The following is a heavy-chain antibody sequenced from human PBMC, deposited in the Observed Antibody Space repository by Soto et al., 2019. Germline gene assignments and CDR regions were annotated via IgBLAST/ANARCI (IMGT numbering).Heavy chain of an antibody. J-gene: IGHJ5*02. CDR2: IYYSGST. Sequence: XVTLSLTCTVSGGSISSYYWSWIRQPPGKGLEWIGYIYYSGSTNYNPSLKSRVTISVDTSKNQFSLKLSSVTAADTAVYYCAREGRNNWFDPWGQGTLVTVSS. CDR3: AREGRNNWFDP. V-gene: IGHV4-59*01. CDR1: GGSISSYY.